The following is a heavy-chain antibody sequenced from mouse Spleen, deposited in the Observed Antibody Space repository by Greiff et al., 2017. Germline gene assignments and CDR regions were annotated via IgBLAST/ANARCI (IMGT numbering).Heavy chain of an antibody. Sequence: EVQLVESGPGLVKPSQSLSLTCSVTGYSITSGYYWNWIRQFPGNKLEWMGYISYDGSNNYNPSLKNRISITRDTSKNQFFLKLNSVTTEDTATYYCAREGAITTVVEGFDYWGQGTTLTVSS. V-gene: IGHV3-6*01. CDR2: ISYDGSN. CDR3: AREGAITTVVEGFDY. CDR1: GYSITSGYY. D-gene: IGHD1-1*01. J-gene: IGHJ2*01.